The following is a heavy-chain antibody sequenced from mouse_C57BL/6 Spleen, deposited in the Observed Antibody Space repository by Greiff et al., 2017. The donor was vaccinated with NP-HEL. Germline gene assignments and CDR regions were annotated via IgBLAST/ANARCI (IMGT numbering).Heavy chain of an antibody. Sequence: DVKLVESEGGLVQPGSSMKLSCTASGFTFSDYYMAWVRQVPEKGLEWVANINYDGSSTYYLDSLKSRFIISRDNAKNILYLQMSSLKSEDTATYYCARGYFEVWGTGTTVTVSS. V-gene: IGHV5-16*01. CDR3: ARGYFEV. CDR1: GFTFSDYY. J-gene: IGHJ1*03. CDR2: INYDGSST.